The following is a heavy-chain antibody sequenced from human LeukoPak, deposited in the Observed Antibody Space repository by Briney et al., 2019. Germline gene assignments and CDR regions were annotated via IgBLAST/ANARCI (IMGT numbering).Heavy chain of an antibody. Sequence: SETLSLTCTVSGGSISSYYWSWIRQPPGKGLEWIGYIYYSGSTNYNPSLKSRVTISVDTSKNQFSLKLSSVTAADTAVYYCAREGDTTVRGPFDYWGQGTLVTVSS. CDR1: GGSISSYY. V-gene: IGHV4-59*01. J-gene: IGHJ4*02. CDR3: AREGDTTVRGPFDY. CDR2: IYYSGST. D-gene: IGHD3-10*01.